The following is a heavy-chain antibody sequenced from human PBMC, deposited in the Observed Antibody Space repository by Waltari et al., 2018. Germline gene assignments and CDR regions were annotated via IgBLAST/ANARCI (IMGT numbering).Heavy chain of an antibody. Sequence: QVQLVESGGGVVQPGGSLRLSCAASGFTFSTYGMPWVRQAPGKGLEWVAFIRYDGSNKYYGDSVKGRFTISRDNSKNTLYLQMNSPRAEDTAVYYCAKALYSSGWYEGVDYWGQGTLVTVSS. V-gene: IGHV3-30*02. D-gene: IGHD6-19*01. CDR1: GFTFSTYG. J-gene: IGHJ4*02. CDR3: AKALYSSGWYEGVDY. CDR2: IRYDGSNK.